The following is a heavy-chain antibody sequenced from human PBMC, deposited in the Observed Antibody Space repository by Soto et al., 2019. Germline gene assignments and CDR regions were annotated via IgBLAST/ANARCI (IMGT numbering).Heavy chain of an antibody. CDR3: AHPNNSSWYFPWFDP. CDR2: IYWNDDK. Sequence: SGPPLVNPTRTLTLTCTFSGFSLSTSAVGVGWIRQPPGKALEWLALIYWNDDKRYSPSLKSRLTITKDTSKNQVVLTMTNMDPVDTATYYCAHPNNSSWYFPWFDPWGQGTLVTVSS. V-gene: IGHV2-5*01. J-gene: IGHJ5*02. D-gene: IGHD6-13*01. CDR1: GFSLSTSAVG.